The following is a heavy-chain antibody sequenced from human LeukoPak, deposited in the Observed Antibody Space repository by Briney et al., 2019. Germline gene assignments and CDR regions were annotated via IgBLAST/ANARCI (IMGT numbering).Heavy chain of an antibody. Sequence: GGSLRLSCAASGFTFSSYSMNWVRQAPGKGLEWVSSISSSSSYIYYADSVKGRFTISRENAKNSLYLQMNSLRAGDTAVYYCARAGQIAAAGISSWYFDLWGRGTLVTVSS. CDR1: GFTFSSYS. CDR3: ARAGQIAAAGISSWYFDL. V-gene: IGHV3-21*01. D-gene: IGHD6-13*01. J-gene: IGHJ2*01. CDR2: ISSSSSYI.